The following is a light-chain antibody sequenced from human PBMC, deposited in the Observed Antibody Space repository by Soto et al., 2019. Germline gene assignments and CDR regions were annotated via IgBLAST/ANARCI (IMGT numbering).Light chain of an antibody. CDR3: QQYGSSPPGLT. V-gene: IGKV3-20*01. CDR1: QSVSSCY. J-gene: IGKJ4*01. Sequence: EIVLTQSPGTLSLSPGERATLSCRASQSVSSCYLAWYQQKPGQAPRLLIYGASSRATGIPDRFSGSGSGTDFTLTISRLEPEDFAVYYCQQYGSSPPGLTFGGGTKVEIK. CDR2: GAS.